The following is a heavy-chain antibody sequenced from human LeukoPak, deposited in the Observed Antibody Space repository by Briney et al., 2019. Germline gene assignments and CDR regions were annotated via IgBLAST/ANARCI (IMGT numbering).Heavy chain of an antibody. J-gene: IGHJ6*02. V-gene: IGHV1-69*04. D-gene: IGHD3-9*01. CDR1: GGTFSSYA. CDR3: AREKVLRYFDWLLNGMDV. CDR2: IIPILGIA. Sequence: ASVKVSCKASGGTFSSYAISWVRQAPGQGLEWMGRIIPILGIANYAQKFQGRVTITADKSTSTAYMELSSLRSEDTAVYYCAREKVLRYFDWLLNGMDVWGRGTTVTVSS.